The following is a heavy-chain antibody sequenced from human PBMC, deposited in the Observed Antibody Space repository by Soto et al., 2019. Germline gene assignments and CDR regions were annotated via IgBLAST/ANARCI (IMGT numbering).Heavy chain of an antibody. CDR3: ARVGTPYYGSGARGVDYYYGMDV. D-gene: IGHD3-10*01. CDR1: GGSFSGYY. J-gene: IGHJ6*02. Sequence: SETLSLTCAVYGGSFSGYYWSWIRQPPGKGLGWIGEIYHSGSTNYNPSLKSRVTISVDKSKNQFSLKLSSVTAADTAVYYCARVGTPYYGSGARGVDYYYGMDVWGQGTTVTVSS. CDR2: IYHSGST. V-gene: IGHV4-34*01.